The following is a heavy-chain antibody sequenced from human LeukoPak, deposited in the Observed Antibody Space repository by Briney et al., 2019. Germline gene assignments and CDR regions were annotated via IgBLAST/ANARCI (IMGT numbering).Heavy chain of an antibody. CDR3: AKDGKKWQEPLES. CDR2: ISYDGSNK. Sequence: PGRSLRLSCAASGLTFSSYGMHWVRQAPGKGLEWVALISYDGSNKFYPDSVKGRFTISRDNSKLYLQMNSLRPEDTAVYYCAKDGKKWQEPLESWGQGTLVTVSS. D-gene: IGHD1-14*01. V-gene: IGHV3-30*18. CDR1: GLTFSSYG. J-gene: IGHJ4*02.